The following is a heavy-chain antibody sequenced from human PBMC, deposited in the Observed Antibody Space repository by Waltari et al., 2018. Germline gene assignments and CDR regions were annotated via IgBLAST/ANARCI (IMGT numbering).Heavy chain of an antibody. CDR2: IYYSGST. Sequence: QLQLQESGPGLVKPSETLSLTCTVSGGSISSSSYYWGWIRQPPGTGLEWIGSIYYSGSTYYSPSFKSRVTISVDTSKNQCALKLSSGTAADTAVYYCARQAIGVRLGELAYDAFDIWGQGTMVTVSS. CDR3: ARQAIGVRLGELAYDAFDI. J-gene: IGHJ3*02. V-gene: IGHV4-39*01. CDR1: GGSISSSSYY. D-gene: IGHD3-16*02.